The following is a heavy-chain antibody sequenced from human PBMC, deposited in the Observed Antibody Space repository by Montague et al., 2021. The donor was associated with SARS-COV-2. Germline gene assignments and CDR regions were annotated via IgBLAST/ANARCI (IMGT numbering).Heavy chain of an antibody. V-gene: IGHV4-31*03. CDR1: GGSIVSGGYY. CDR2: IYYSGST. D-gene: IGHD2-2*01. Sequence: TLSLTCTVSGGSIVSGGYYWSWIRQHPGKGLEWIGYIYYSGSTYYNPSLKSRVTISVDTSKNQFSLKLGSVTAADTAVYYCARTPAVYVVVVPAARGHFDYWGQGTLVTVSS. J-gene: IGHJ4*02. CDR3: ARTPAVYVVVVPAARGHFDY.